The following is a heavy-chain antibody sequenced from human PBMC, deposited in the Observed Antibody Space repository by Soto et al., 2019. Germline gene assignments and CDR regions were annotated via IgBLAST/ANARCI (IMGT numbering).Heavy chain of an antibody. V-gene: IGHV4-34*01. CDR3: AAGIASGFYYFDF. D-gene: IGHD6-13*01. CDR1: GGSFSGYY. J-gene: IGHJ4*02. Sequence: SETLSLTCAVYGGSFSGYYWSWIRQPPGKGLEWIGEINHSGSTNYNPSLKSRVTITRDMSTSTAYMELSSLRSEDTAVYYCAAGIASGFYYFDFWGQGTLVTVSS. CDR2: INHSGST.